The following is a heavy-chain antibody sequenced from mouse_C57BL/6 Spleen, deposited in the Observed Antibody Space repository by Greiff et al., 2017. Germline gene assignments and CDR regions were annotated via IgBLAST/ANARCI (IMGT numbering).Heavy chain of an antibody. CDR3: TTSPLITTVVATGDY. V-gene: IGHV14-4*01. D-gene: IGHD1-1*01. CDR1: GFNIKDDY. Sequence: VQLQQSGAELVRPGASVKLSCTASGFNIKDDYMHWVKQRPEQGLEWIGWIDPENGDTEYASKFQGKGTITADTSSNTAYLQLSSLTSADTAVYYCTTSPLITTVVATGDYWGQGTSVTVAS. CDR2: IDPENGDT. J-gene: IGHJ4*01.